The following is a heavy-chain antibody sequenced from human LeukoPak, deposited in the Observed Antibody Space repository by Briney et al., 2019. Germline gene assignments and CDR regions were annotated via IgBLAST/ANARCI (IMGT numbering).Heavy chain of an antibody. CDR1: GGSFSGYY. CDR3: ARGRVVLMVYAASSNWFDP. V-gene: IGHV4-34*01. CDR2: INHSGST. D-gene: IGHD2-8*01. J-gene: IGHJ5*02. Sequence: SETLSLTCAVYGGSFSGYYWSWIRQPPGKGLEWIGEINHSGSTNYNPSLKSRVTISVDTSKNQFSLKLSSVTAADTAVYYCARGRVVLMVYAASSNWFDPWGQGTLVTVSS.